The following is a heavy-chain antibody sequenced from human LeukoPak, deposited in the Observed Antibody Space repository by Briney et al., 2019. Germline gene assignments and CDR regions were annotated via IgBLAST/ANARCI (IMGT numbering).Heavy chain of an antibody. J-gene: IGHJ4*02. CDR2: IYSGGST. Sequence: PGGSLRLSCAASGLTVSTNYMSWVRQAPGKGLEWVSVIYSGGSTYYADSVKGRFTISRDNSKNTLYLQMNSLSAEDTAVYYCARWSDARNFDYWGQGTLVTVSS. CDR1: GLTVSTNY. CDR3: ARWSDARNFDY. V-gene: IGHV3-53*01. D-gene: IGHD3-3*01.